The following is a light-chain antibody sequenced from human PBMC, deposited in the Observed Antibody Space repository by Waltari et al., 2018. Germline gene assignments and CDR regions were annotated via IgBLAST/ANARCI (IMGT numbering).Light chain of an antibody. CDR3: QHYVRLPAT. V-gene: IGKV3-20*01. CDR2: VAS. Sequence: EIVLTQSPGPLSLSPGERATLSCRASQSVSRTLAWYQQKPGQAPKLLIYVASIRATGIPDRFTGSGSGTDFSLTISSLEPEDFAIYFCQHYVRLPATFGQGTKVEIK. CDR1: QSVSRT. J-gene: IGKJ1*01.